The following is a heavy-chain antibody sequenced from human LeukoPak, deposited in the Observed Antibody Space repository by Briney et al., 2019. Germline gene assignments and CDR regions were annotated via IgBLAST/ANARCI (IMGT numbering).Heavy chain of an antibody. J-gene: IGHJ4*02. V-gene: IGHV3-23*01. CDR1: GFTFSSYA. CDR2: ISGSGGST. CDR3: AKDGHYDSSGYYCY. Sequence: PGGSLRLSCAASGFTFSSYAMSWVRQAPGKGLEWVSAISGSGGSTYYADSVKGRFTISRDNSKNTLCLQMNSLRAEDTAVYYCAKDGHYDSSGYYCYWGQGTLVTVSS. D-gene: IGHD3-22*01.